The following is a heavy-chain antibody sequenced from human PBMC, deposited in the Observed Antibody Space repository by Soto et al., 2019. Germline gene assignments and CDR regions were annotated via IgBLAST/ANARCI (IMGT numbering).Heavy chain of an antibody. D-gene: IGHD7-27*01. J-gene: IGHJ6*02. CDR3: VRDSFTNSYYYGMDV. V-gene: IGHV3-74*01. Sequence: GGSLRLSCAASGFTFSNYWMHWVRQAPGKGLMWVSRINTDGSSTSYADSVKGRFSVSRDNTKNTLYLQMNSPREEDTAFYYCVRDSFTNSYYYGMDVWGQGTTVTVSS. CDR2: INTDGSST. CDR1: GFTFSNYW.